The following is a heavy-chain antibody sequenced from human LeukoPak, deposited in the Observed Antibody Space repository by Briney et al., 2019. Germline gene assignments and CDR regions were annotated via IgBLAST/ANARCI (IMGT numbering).Heavy chain of an antibody. D-gene: IGHD3-16*02. CDR3: AREYYDYVWGSYRYPDAFDI. V-gene: IGHV1-2*02. CDR1: GYTFTGYY. CDR2: INPNSGGT. Sequence: GASVTVSCKASGYTFTGYYMHWVRQAPGQGLEWMGWINPNSGGTNYAQKFQGRVTMTRDTSISTAYMELSRLRSDDTAVYYCAREYYDYVWGSYRYPDAFDIWGQGTMVTVSS. J-gene: IGHJ3*02.